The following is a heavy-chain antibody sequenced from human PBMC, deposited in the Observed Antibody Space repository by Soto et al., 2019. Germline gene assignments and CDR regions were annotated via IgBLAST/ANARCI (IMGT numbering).Heavy chain of an antibody. Sequence: PSETLSLTCTVSGASISSADYSWSWIRQPPGKGLEWIGYIYHSGSTYYNPSLKSRVTISIDRSKNQFSLKLSSVTAADTAVYFCARDRIVGATKIYYGMDAWGQGTTVTLSS. CDR3: ARDRIVGATKIYYGMDA. D-gene: IGHD1-26*01. V-gene: IGHV4-30-2*01. CDR2: IYHSGST. J-gene: IGHJ6*02. CDR1: GASISSADYS.